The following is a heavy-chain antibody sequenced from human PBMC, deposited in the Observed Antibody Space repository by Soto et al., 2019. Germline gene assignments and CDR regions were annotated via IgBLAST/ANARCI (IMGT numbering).Heavy chain of an antibody. V-gene: IGHV1-18*04. CDR2: ISAYNGNT. Sequence: GASVKVSCKASGYTFTSYGISWVRQAPGQGLEWMGWISAYNGNTNYAQKLQGRVTMTTDTSTSTAYMELRSLRSDDTAVYYCAREQLDPERGRGWFDPWGPGTMVTVYS. J-gene: IGHJ5*02. CDR3: AREQLDPERGRGWFDP. CDR1: GYTFTSYG. D-gene: IGHD6-6*01.